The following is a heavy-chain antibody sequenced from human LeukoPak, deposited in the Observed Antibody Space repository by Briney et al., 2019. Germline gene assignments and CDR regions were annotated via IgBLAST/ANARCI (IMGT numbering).Heavy chain of an antibody. D-gene: IGHD1-26*01. J-gene: IGHJ6*03. CDR3: ARGLGGDYYYMDV. CDR2: IWYDGSNK. Sequence: GGSLRLSCAASGFTFSSYGMHWVRQAPGKGLEWVAVIWYDGSNKYYADSVKGRFTISRDNSKNTLYLQMNSLRAEDTAVYYCARGLGGDYYYMDVWGKGTTVTVSS. V-gene: IGHV3-33*01. CDR1: GFTFSSYG.